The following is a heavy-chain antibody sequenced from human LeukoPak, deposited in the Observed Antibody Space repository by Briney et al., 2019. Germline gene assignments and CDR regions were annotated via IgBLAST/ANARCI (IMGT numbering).Heavy chain of an antibody. CDR1: GFTFSGSA. Sequence: GGSLRLSCAASGFTFSGSAMHWVRQASGKGLEWVGRIRSKANSYATAYAASARGRFTISRDDSKNTAYLQMNSLNTEDTAVYYCTKGSAAAGSNNWFDPWGQGTLVTVSS. J-gene: IGHJ5*02. CDR2: IRSKANSYAT. D-gene: IGHD6-13*01. V-gene: IGHV3-73*01. CDR3: TKGSAAAGSNNWFDP.